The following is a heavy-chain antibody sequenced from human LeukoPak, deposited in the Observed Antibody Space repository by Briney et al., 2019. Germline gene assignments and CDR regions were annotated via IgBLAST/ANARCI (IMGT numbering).Heavy chain of an antibody. CDR3: ARSTGFYTTYYMDV. D-gene: IGHD3-22*01. CDR1: GGSISSYY. CDR2: IYTSGST. Sequence: PSETLSLTCTVSGGSISSYYWSWIRQPAGKGLEWIGRIYTSGSTNYNPSLKSRVTMSVDTSKNLFSLKLSSVTAADTAVYYCARSTGFYTTYYMDVWGKGTTVTVSS. V-gene: IGHV4-4*07. J-gene: IGHJ6*03.